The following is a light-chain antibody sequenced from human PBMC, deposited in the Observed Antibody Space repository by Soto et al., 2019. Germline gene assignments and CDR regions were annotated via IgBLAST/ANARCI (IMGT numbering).Light chain of an antibody. Sequence: VMTQSPANLSVSPGEGVTLFCRASQNVATNIAWYQVKPAQAPRLLIYGSSTRATGIPATFSGSGSGTQFSLTISSLQSEDSAVYYCQQYYHWGLSFGGGTEVEI. CDR1: QNVATN. J-gene: IGKJ4*01. V-gene: IGKV3D-15*01. CDR2: GSS. CDR3: QQYYHWGLS.